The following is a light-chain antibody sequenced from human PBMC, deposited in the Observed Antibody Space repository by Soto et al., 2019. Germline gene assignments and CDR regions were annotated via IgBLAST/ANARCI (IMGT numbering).Light chain of an antibody. Sequence: IQMTQSPSSLSASVGDRVTITCRASHNIDTYLNWYQQKPGKAPILLIYAASSLQSGVPSRFSGSGSGTDFTLTISSLEPEDFAVYYCQQRNQWPPVTFGGGTRVEIK. CDR2: AAS. CDR3: QQRNQWPPVT. V-gene: IGKV1-39*01. J-gene: IGKJ4*01. CDR1: HNIDTY.